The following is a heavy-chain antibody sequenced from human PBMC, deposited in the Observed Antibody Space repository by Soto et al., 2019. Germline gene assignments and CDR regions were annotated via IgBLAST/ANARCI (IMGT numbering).Heavy chain of an antibody. CDR2: ITGSGTST. Sequence: GGSLRLSCAASGFTFSGYAMTWVRQAPGKGLEWVSSITGSGTSTYYADSVKGRFIISRDNSKNTVSLQMNSLRADETAVYYCGKSPAFYYYTMDVWGQGTTVTVSS. CDR1: GFTFSGYA. J-gene: IGHJ6*02. V-gene: IGHV3-23*01. CDR3: GKSPAFYYYTMDV.